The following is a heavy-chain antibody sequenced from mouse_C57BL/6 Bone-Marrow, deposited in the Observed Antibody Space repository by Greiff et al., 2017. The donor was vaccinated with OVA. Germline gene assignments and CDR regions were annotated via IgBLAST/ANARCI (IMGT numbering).Heavy chain of an antibody. J-gene: IGHJ2*01. V-gene: IGHV5-17*01. D-gene: IGHD4-1*02. Sequence: EVKLMESGGGLVKPGGSLKLSCAASGFTFSDYGMHWVRQAPEKGLEWVAYISSGSSTIYYADTVKGRFTISRDNAKNTLFLQMTSLRSEDTAMYYCATSTGTSGYFDYWGQGTTLTVSS. CDR1: GFTFSDYG. CDR3: ATSTGTSGYFDY. CDR2: ISSGSSTI.